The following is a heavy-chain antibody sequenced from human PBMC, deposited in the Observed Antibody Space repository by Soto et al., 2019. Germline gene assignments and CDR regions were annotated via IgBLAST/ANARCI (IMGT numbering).Heavy chain of an antibody. J-gene: IGHJ4*02. CDR1: GYRFTSYW. CDR3: ARHGYSSIDY. CDR2: IDPSDSYT. D-gene: IGHD6-13*01. Sequence: GESLKISCKGSGYRFTSYWISWVRQMPGKGLEWMGRIDPSDSYTNYSPSFQGHVTISADKSISTAYLQWSSLKASDTAIYYCARHGYSSIDYCGLGILVTVSS. V-gene: IGHV5-10-1*01.